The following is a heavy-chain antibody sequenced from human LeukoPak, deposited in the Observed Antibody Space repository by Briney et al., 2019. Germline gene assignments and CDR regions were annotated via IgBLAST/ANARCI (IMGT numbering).Heavy chain of an antibody. Sequence: GGSLRLSCAASAFSLIDYNMNWVRQAPGKGLEWVSSISYTGTYIYYADSVKGRFTVSRDNAQNSVYLQMNSLRAEDAAVYYCARDRAPNYYYGMDVWGQGTTVTVSS. CDR2: ISYTGTYI. CDR1: AFSLIDYN. J-gene: IGHJ6*02. V-gene: IGHV3-21*01. CDR3: ARDRAPNYYYGMDV. D-gene: IGHD3-10*01.